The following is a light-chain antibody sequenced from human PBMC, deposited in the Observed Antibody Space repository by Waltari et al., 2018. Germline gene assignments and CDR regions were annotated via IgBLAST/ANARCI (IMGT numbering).Light chain of an antibody. CDR3: QQYDNLPSYT. CDR1: QYISNY. Sequence: DIQMTQSPSSLSASVGDRVTITCQASQYISNYLNWYQQKPGKAPKLLIYDASNLETGVPSGFSGSGSGTDFTFTISSLQPEDIATYYCQQYDNLPSYTFGQGTKLQIK. V-gene: IGKV1-33*01. CDR2: DAS. J-gene: IGKJ2*01.